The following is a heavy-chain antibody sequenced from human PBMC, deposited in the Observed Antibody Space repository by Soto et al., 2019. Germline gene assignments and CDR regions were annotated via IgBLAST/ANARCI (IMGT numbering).Heavy chain of an antibody. V-gene: IGHV4-59*01. D-gene: IGHD3-16*01. J-gene: IGHJ4*02. CDR2: IYFNGNT. Sequence: SETLPLTCTVSAASFSKYYWSWIRQPPGKGLEWIGYIYFNGNTNYNPSLKRRVTISIDTSKKQISLNLTSVTDADTAVYYCASVTFGGVVLAHWGQGTLVTVSS. CDR3: ASVTFGGVVLAH. CDR1: AASFSKYY.